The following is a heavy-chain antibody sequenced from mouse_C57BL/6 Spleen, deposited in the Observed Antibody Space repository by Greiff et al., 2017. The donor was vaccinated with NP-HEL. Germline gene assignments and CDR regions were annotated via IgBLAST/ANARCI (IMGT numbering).Heavy chain of an antibody. CDR3: ARSIPYYYGSSHWYFDV. V-gene: IGHV1-80*01. CDR1: GYAFSSYW. CDR2: IYPGDGDT. Sequence: VQLQQSGAELVKPGASVKISCKASGYAFSSYWMNWVKQRPGKGLEWIGQIYPGDGDTNYNGKFKGKATLTADKSSSTAYMQLSSLTSEDSAVYFGARSIPYYYGSSHWYFDVWGTGTTVTVSS. J-gene: IGHJ1*03. D-gene: IGHD1-1*01.